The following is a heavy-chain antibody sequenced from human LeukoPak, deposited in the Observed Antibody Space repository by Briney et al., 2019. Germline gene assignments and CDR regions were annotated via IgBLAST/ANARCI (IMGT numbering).Heavy chain of an antibody. CDR2: ISAYNGNT. Sequence: ASVKVSCKASGYTFTSYGISWVRQAPGQGLEWMGWISAYNGNTNYAQKLQGRVTMTTDTSTSTAYMELKSLRSDDTAVYYCARTRYFDESSSPWGQGTLVTVSS. CDR3: ARTRYFDESSSP. D-gene: IGHD3-9*01. J-gene: IGHJ5*02. V-gene: IGHV1-18*01. CDR1: GYTFTSYG.